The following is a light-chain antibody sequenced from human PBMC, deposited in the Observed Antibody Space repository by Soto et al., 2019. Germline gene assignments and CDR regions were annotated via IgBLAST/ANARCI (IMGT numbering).Light chain of an antibody. CDR1: QDIKNY. CDR2: DAF. Sequence: DIQMTQYQSSLSAFVGDSITITCQASQDIKNYLNWYQHKPGKAPKLLIYDAFKSDTGVPSRFSGSGSGTDFTFTINNLQPEDIATYFCQQYDSLPPTFGGGTRV. CDR3: QQYDSLPPT. J-gene: IGKJ4*01. V-gene: IGKV1-33*01.